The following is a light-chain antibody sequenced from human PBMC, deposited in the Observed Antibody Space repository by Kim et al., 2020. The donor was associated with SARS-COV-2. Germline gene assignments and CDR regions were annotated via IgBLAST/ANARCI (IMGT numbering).Light chain of an antibody. J-gene: IGLJ3*02. CDR1: SGHSSYA. CDR2: LNSDGSH. V-gene: IGLV4-69*01. Sequence: ASVKLTYPLSSGHSSYAIAWHQQQPEKGPGYLMKLNSDGSHSKGDGIPDRFSGSSSGAERYLTIASLQSEDEADYYCQTWGTGIRVFGGGTQLTVL. CDR3: QTWGTGIRV.